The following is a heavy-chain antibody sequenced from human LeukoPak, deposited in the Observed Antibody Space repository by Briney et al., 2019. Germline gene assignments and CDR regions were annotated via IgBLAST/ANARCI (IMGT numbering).Heavy chain of an antibody. Sequence: PSETLSLTCAVYGGSFSGYYSSWIRQPPGKGLEWIGEINHSGSTNYNPSLKSRVTISVDTSKNQFSLKLSSVTAADTAVYYCARGGSYYGSGSYSTLNYYYYYMDVWGKGTTVTVSS. CDR2: INHSGST. V-gene: IGHV4-34*01. D-gene: IGHD3-10*01. CDR1: GGSFSGYY. J-gene: IGHJ6*03. CDR3: ARGGSYYGSGSYSTLNYYYYYMDV.